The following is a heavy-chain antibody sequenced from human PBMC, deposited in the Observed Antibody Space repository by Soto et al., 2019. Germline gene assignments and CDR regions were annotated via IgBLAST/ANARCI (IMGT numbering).Heavy chain of an antibody. V-gene: IGHV4-61*08. CDR3: ARGIAAVEDY. J-gene: IGHJ4*02. CDR2: INHSGST. D-gene: IGHD6-13*01. CDR1: GGSISSGGYY. Sequence: SETLSLTCTVSGGSISSGGYYWSWIRQHPGKGLEWIGEINHSGSTNYNPSLKSRVTISVDTSKNQFSLKLSSVTAADTAVYYCARGIAAVEDYWGQGTLVTVSS.